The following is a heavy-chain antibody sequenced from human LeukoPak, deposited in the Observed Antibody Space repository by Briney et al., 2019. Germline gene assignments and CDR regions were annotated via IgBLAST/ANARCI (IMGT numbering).Heavy chain of an antibody. D-gene: IGHD3-22*01. CDR2: TSGTTGDT. V-gene: IGHV3-23*01. J-gene: IGHJ4*02. CDR3: ATKTPGNYPYDY. Sequence: GGSLRLSCAASRFTLRSYAMSWVRQAAGKGLEWVSTSGTTGDTYYADSVKGRFTISRDNSKNTLYLQMTSLRAEDTALYYCATKTPGNYPYDYWGQGTLVIVSP. CDR1: RFTLRSYA.